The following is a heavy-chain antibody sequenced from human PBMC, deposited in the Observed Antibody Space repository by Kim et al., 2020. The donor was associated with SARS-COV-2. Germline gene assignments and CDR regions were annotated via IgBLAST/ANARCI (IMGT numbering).Heavy chain of an antibody. Sequence: SETLSLTCAVYGGSFSGYYWSWIRQPPGKGLEWIGEINHSGSTNYNPSLKSRVTISVDTSKNQFSLKLSSVTAADTAVYYCARGPTPHRGYYYGSGSYRRPGSYFDYWGQGTLVTVSS. V-gene: IGHV4-34*01. CDR1: GGSFSGYY. D-gene: IGHD3-10*01. CDR2: INHSGST. CDR3: ARGPTPHRGYYYGSGSYRRPGSYFDY. J-gene: IGHJ4*02.